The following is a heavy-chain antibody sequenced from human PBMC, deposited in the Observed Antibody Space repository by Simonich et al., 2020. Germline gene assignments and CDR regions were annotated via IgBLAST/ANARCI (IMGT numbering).Heavy chain of an antibody. CDR3: ARDPVVPAAIRNAFDI. D-gene: IGHD2-2*01. CDR1: GYTFTGYY. CDR2: INPNSGVT. J-gene: IGHJ3*02. Sequence: QVQLVQAGAEVKKTGDSVKVSCKASGYTFTGYYMTWLRHAPGQGLGWNRWINPNSGVTNSDQKLKVRVTKTRDTSISTAYMELSRLRSDDTAVYYCARDPVVPAAIRNAFDIWGQGTMVTVSS. V-gene: IGHV1-2*02.